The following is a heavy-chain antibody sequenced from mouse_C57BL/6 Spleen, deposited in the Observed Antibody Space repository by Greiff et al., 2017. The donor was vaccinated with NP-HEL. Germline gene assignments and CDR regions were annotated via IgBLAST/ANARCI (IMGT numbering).Heavy chain of an antibody. Sequence: EVKLMESGAELVRPGASVKLSCTASGFNIKDYYMHWVKQRPEQGLEWIGRIDPEDGDTEYAPKFQGKATMTADPSSNTAYLQLSSLTSEDTAVYYCTTGTAQAWFAYWGQGTLVTVSA. V-gene: IGHV14-1*01. D-gene: IGHD3-2*02. J-gene: IGHJ3*01. CDR3: TTGTAQAWFAY. CDR2: IDPEDGDT. CDR1: GFNIKDYY.